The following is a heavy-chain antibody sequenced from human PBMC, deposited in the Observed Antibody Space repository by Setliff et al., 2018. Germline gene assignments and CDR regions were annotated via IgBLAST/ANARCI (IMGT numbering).Heavy chain of an antibody. CDR1: GFTFSNYW. D-gene: IGHD2-15*01. J-gene: IGHJ4*02. Sequence: GGSLRLSCAASGFTFSNYWMSWVRQAPGKGLEWVSAISGSGGSTYYADSVKGRFTISRDNSKNTLYLQMTSLRAEDTAVYYCAKRGPYCSGGTCHYYFDYWGQGTLVTVSS. CDR3: AKRGPYCSGGTCHYYFDY. CDR2: ISGSGGST. V-gene: IGHV3-23*01.